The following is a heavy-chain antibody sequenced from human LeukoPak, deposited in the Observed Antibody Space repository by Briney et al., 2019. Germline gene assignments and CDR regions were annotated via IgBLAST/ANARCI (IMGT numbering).Heavy chain of an antibody. J-gene: IGHJ4*02. D-gene: IGHD3-22*01. Sequence: GGSLRLSCAASGFTFGSYSMNWVRQAPGKGLEWVSSISSSSSYIYYADSVKGRFTISRDNAKSSLYLQMNSLRAEDTAVYYCARDRDSSGSPTFDYWGQGTLVTVSS. CDR1: GFTFGSYS. CDR2: ISSSSSYI. CDR3: ARDRDSSGSPTFDY. V-gene: IGHV3-21*01.